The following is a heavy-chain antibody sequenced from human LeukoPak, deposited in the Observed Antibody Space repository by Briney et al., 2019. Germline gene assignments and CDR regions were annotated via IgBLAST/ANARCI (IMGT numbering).Heavy chain of an antibody. Sequence: SETLSLTCTVSGGSIISSSYYWDWIRQPPGKGLECIGYVYNGGSTKSNPSLKSRVTISVDTSKNQFSLKLTSVTAADTAVYYCAVSIAAAGTFDYWGQGTLVTVPS. D-gene: IGHD6-13*01. CDR3: AVSIAAAGTFDY. CDR1: GGSIISSSYY. V-gene: IGHV4-61*05. J-gene: IGHJ4*02. CDR2: VYNGGST.